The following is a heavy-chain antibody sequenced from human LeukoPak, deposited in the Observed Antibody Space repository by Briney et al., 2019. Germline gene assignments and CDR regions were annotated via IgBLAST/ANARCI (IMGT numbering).Heavy chain of an antibody. CDR1: GFTFSSYA. CDR2: ISGSGGST. Sequence: GGSLRLSCAASGFTFSSYAMSWVRQAPGKGLEWVSAISGSGGSTYYADSVKGRFTISRDNAKNSLYLQMNSLRAEDTALYYCAKDGSSGYYLDYWGQGTLVTVSS. V-gene: IGHV3-23*01. CDR3: AKDGSSGYYLDY. J-gene: IGHJ4*02. D-gene: IGHD3-22*01.